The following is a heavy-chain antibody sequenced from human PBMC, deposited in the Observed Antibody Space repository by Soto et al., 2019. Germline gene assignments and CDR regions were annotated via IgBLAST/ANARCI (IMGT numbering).Heavy chain of an antibody. CDR1: GFTFREAW. CDR3: WGSAY. CDR2: IKSRTDGGTR. J-gene: IGHJ4*02. V-gene: IGHV3-15*07. Sequence: EVQLVESGGGLVKPGGSLRVSCAASGFTFREAWMNWVRQAQGKGLEWVGRIKSRTDGGTREYATPVKGRFIISRDDSKNPLYLQMDSLKSEDTAVYYCWGSAYWGQGTLVTVSS. D-gene: IGHD3-16*01.